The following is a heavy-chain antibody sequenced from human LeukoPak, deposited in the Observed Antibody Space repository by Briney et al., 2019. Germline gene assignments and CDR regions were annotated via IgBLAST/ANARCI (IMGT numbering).Heavy chain of an antibody. Sequence: GGSLRLSCAASGFTFSSYGMHWVRQAPGKGLEWVAFIRYDGSNKYYADSVKGRFAISRDNSKNTLYLQMNSLRVEDTAVYYCAKAPQYYYDSRGYFMYWGQGTLVTVSS. CDR3: AKAPQYYYDSRGYFMY. CDR1: GFTFSSYG. V-gene: IGHV3-30*02. CDR2: IRYDGSNK. J-gene: IGHJ4*02. D-gene: IGHD3-22*01.